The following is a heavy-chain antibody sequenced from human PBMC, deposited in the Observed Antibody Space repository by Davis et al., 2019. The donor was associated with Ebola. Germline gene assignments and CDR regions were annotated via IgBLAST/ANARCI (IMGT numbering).Heavy chain of an antibody. J-gene: IGHJ3*01. Sequence: GGSLRLSCAASGFDFSTYSVNWVRQAPGKGLEWVSSISSTSYFIYYADSLKGRFTISRDNAKNSLYLQMNSLRAEDTAVYYCARGGLYDSSGYSHAAFDVWGRGTMVTVSS. CDR1: GFDFSTYS. CDR2: ISSTSYFI. V-gene: IGHV3-21*01. D-gene: IGHD3-22*01. CDR3: ARGGLYDSSGYSHAAFDV.